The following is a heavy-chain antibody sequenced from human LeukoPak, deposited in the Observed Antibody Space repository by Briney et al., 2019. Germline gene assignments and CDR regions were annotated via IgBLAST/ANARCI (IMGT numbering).Heavy chain of an antibody. CDR2: ISSSGSTI. J-gene: IGHJ4*02. CDR3: ARVAPYYYDSSGYLVDY. Sequence: PGGSLRLSCAASGVTFSDYYMSWIRQAPGKGLEWVSYISSSGSTIYYADSVKGRFTISRDYAKNSLYLQMNSLRAEDTAVYYCARVAPYYYDSSGYLVDYWGQGTLVTVSS. V-gene: IGHV3-11*04. D-gene: IGHD3-22*01. CDR1: GVTFSDYY.